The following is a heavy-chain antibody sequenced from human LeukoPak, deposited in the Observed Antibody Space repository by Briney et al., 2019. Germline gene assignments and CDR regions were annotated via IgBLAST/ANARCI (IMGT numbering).Heavy chain of an antibody. CDR3: VRDIAAAGGFDY. CDR2: INNSGST. V-gene: IGHV4-34*01. D-gene: IGHD6-13*01. CDR1: GGSFSGYY. J-gene: IGHJ4*02. Sequence: SETLSLTCGVYGGSFSGYYWSWIRQPPGKGLEWIGEINNSGSTNYNPSLKSRVTISVDTSKNQFSLKLSSVTAADTAVYYCVRDIAAAGGFDYWGQGTLVTASS.